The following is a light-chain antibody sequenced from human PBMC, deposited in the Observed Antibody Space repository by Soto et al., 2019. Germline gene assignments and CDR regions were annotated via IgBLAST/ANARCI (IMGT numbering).Light chain of an antibody. CDR3: QAWDSSTGV. V-gene: IGLV3-1*01. J-gene: IGLJ1*01. CDR2: QDS. Sequence: SYELTQPPSVSVSPGQTASITCSGEKLGDKYACWYQQKPGQSPVLVIYQDSKRPSGIPERFSGSNSGNTATLTISGTQARDEADYYCQAWDSSTGVVGTGTQLTVL. CDR1: KLGDKY.